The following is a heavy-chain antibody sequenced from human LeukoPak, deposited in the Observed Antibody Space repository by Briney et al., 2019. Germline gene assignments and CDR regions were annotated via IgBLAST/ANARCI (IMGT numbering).Heavy chain of an antibody. CDR3: ARHDAGIAARPFDD. CDR2: IHASGPT. D-gene: IGHD6-6*01. V-gene: IGHV4-4*09. J-gene: IGHJ4*02. CDR1: GGSISTYY. Sequence: SESLSLTCTVSGGSISTYYWSWIRRPPGKGLEWIAYIHASGPTNNNPSLKSRITLSVDTSKNQFSLKLSSVTAADTAVYYCARHDAGIAARPFDDWGQGTLVTVSS.